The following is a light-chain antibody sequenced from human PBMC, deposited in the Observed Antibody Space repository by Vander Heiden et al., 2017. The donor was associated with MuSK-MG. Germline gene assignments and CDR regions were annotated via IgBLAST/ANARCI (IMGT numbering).Light chain of an antibody. CDR3: QQRNDSRIT. CDR2: DAS. Sequence: EIVLTQSPATLSLSPGERATLSCRASQSVTNSLAWYQQKPGQAPRLLIYDASNRATGIPARFSGSGSGTDFTLTISSLEPADFAVYYCQQRNDSRITFGQGTRLEIK. CDR1: QSVTNS. J-gene: IGKJ5*01. V-gene: IGKV3-11*01.